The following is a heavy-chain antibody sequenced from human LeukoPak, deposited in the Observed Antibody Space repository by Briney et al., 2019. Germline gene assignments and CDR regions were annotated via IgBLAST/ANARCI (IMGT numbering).Heavy chain of an antibody. J-gene: IGHJ5*02. D-gene: IGHD2-2*01. CDR2: IYHSGST. Sequence: SETLSLTCAVSGGSISSSNWWSWVRQPPGKGLEWIGEIYHSGSTNYNPSLKSRVTISVDKSKNQFSLKLSSVTAADTAVYYCARPTIDCSSTSCPRAIWFDPWGQGTLVTVSS. V-gene: IGHV4-4*02. CDR1: GGSISSSNW. CDR3: ARPTIDCSSTSCPRAIWFDP.